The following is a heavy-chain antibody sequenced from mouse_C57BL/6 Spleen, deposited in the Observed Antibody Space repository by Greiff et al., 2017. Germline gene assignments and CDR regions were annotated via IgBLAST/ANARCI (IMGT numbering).Heavy chain of an antibody. CDR1: GYTFTDYE. CDR2: IDPETGGT. CDR3: TRRAYRSSHWYFDV. J-gene: IGHJ1*03. V-gene: IGHV1-15*01. D-gene: IGHD1-1*01. Sequence: VQLQQSGAELVRPGASVTLSCKASGYTFTDYEMHWVKQTPVHGLEWIGAIDPETGGTAYNQKFKGKGILTAAKSSSTAKMELRSLASEDSAVYYCTRRAYRSSHWYFDVWGTGTTVTVSS.